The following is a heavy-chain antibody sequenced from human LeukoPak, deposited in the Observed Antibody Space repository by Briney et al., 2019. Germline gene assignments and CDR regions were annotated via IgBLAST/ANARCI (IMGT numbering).Heavy chain of an antibody. CDR1: GGSFSVYH. Sequence: SETLSLTCAVYGGSFSVYHWSRTRQPPGKGLEWIGEINHSGSTNYNPSLKSRVTISVDTSKNQFSLKLSSVTAADTAVYYCATSYCGGDCYSLRGNWFDPWGQGTLVTVSS. J-gene: IGHJ5*02. CDR2: INHSGST. D-gene: IGHD2-21*02. CDR3: ATSYCGGDCYSLRGNWFDP. V-gene: IGHV4-34*01.